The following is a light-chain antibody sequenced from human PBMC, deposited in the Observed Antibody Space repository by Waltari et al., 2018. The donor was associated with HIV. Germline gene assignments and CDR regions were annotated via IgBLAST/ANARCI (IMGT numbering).Light chain of an antibody. V-gene: IGLV1-40*01. Sequence: SVPAAPPSRAGVPGQRVTLPCTGNRPHLGGSLGVTWYQQLPRTAPKLLIFSNINRPSGVPDRFSDSKSGTSASLAITGLQAEDEADYYCQSYDSSLSGSIFGGGTKLTVL. J-gene: IGLJ2*01. CDR1: RPHLGGSLG. CDR2: SNI. CDR3: QSYDSSLSGSI.